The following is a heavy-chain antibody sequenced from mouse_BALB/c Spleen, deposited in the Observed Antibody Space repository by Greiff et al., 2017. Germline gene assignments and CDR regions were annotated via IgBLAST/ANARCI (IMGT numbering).Heavy chain of an antibody. Sequence: VQLQQSGAELVKPGASVKLSCTASGFNIKDTYMHWVKQRPEQGLEWIGRIDPANGNTKYDPKFQGKATITADTSSNTAYLQLSSLTSEDTAVYYCARGKYGNYVFAYWGQGTLVTVSA. CDR3: ARGKYGNYVFAY. D-gene: IGHD2-10*02. CDR2: IDPANGNT. V-gene: IGHV14-3*02. CDR1: GFNIKDTY. J-gene: IGHJ3*01.